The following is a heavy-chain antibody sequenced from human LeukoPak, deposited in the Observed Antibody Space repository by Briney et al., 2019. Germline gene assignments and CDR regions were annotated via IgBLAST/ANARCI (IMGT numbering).Heavy chain of an antibody. CDR1: GGSISSYY. CDR2: IYYSGST. CDR3: ARGGSFVSLDY. Sequence: SETLSLTCTVSGGSISSYYWSWIRQPPGKGLEWIAYIYYSGSTNYNPSLKSRVTISVDTSKNQFSLKLSSVTAADTAVYYCARGGSFVSLDYWGQGTLVTVSS. V-gene: IGHV4-59*12. D-gene: IGHD2-15*01. J-gene: IGHJ4*02.